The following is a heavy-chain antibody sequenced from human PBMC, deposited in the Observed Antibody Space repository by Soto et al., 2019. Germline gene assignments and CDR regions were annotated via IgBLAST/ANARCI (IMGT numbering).Heavy chain of an antibody. V-gene: IGHV3-30-3*01. D-gene: IGHD1-1*01. CDR2: ISYDGSSK. Sequence: PGGSLRLSCAASGFIFSSYAMHWVRQAPGKGLEWVAVISYDGSSKYYADSVKGRFTISRDNSKSTLYLQMNSLSVEDTAVYYCARRRCTDTGNELDSWGQGTLVTVSS. CDR3: ARRRCTDTGNELDS. J-gene: IGHJ5*01. CDR1: GFIFSSYA.